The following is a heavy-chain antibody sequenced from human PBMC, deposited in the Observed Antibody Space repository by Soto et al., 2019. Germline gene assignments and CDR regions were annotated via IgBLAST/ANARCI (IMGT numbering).Heavy chain of an antibody. CDR1: GGTFSSYA. V-gene: IGHV1-69*06. CDR3: ARETWKLPYNWNDGGHFDY. CDR2: IIPIFGTA. J-gene: IGHJ4*02. D-gene: IGHD1-20*01. Sequence: QVQLVQSGAEVKKPGSSVKVSCKASGGTFSSYAISWVRQAPGQGLEWMGGIIPIFGTANYAQKFQGRVTITADKSTSTAYMELSSLGSEDTAVYYWARETWKLPYNWNDGGHFDYWGQGTLVTVSS.